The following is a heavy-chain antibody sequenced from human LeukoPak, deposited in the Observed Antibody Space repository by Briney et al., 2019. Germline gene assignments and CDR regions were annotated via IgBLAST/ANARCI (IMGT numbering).Heavy chain of an antibody. J-gene: IGHJ5*02. D-gene: IGHD2-2*01. V-gene: IGHV3-7*01. CDR3: ARDRGVVVTRFDP. CDR1: GFTFGSYW. CDR2: IKQDGSEK. Sequence: GGSLRLSCAASGFTFGSYWMSWVRQAPGKGLEWVANIKQDGSEKYYVDSVKGRFTISRDNAKNSLYLQMNSLRAEDTAVYYCARDRGVVVTRFDPWGQGTLVTVSS.